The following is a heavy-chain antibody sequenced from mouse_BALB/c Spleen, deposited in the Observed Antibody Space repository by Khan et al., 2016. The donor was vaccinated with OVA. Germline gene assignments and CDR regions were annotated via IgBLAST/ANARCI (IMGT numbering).Heavy chain of an antibody. CDR3: ARGNYHGSNSWFAY. Sequence: EVQLQESRPELVKPGASMKISCKASGYSFTDYTMNWVKQSHGKNLEWIGLINPYNGFTTYNQKFKGKATLTVHKSSSTAYMQLLNLTSEDSAVYYCARGNYHGSNSWFAYWGQGTLVTVSA. CDR1: GYSFTDYT. D-gene: IGHD1-1*01. J-gene: IGHJ3*01. CDR2: INPYNGFT. V-gene: IGHV1-18*01.